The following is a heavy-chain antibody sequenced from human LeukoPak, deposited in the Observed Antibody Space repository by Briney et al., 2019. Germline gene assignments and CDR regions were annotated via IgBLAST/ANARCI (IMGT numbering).Heavy chain of an antibody. J-gene: IGHJ4*02. CDR3: AKDVIRGEISYFES. CDR2: ISGRGETT. D-gene: IGHD3-10*01. V-gene: IGHV3-23*01. Sequence: GSLRLSCAASGFNFRGCAMSWVRQGPGKGLEWVAGISGRGETTFYADSVKGRFTISRDNSNDTLFLQVKSLRAEDTAVYYCAKDVIRGEISYFESWGQGTLVAVSS. CDR1: GFNFRGCA.